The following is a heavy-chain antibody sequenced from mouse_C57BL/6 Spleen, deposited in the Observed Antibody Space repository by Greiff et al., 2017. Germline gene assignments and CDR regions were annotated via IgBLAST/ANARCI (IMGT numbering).Heavy chain of an antibody. V-gene: IGHV1-59*01. D-gene: IGHD1-1*01. J-gene: IGHJ4*01. CDR1: GYTFTSYW. Sequence: QVQLKQPGAELVRPGASVKLSCKASGYTFTSYWMRWVKQRPGQGLEWIGVIDPSDSYTNYNQKFKGKATLTVDKSSSTAYMQLRSLTSEDSAVYYCARSPTEARDYWGQGTSVTVSS. CDR2: IDPSDSYT. CDR3: ARSPTEARDY.